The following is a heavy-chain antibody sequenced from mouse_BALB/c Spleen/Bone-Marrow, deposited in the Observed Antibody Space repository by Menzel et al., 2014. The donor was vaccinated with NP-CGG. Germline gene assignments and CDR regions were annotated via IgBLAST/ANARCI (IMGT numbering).Heavy chain of an antibody. J-gene: IGHJ4*01. CDR3: AREKYGNYYAMGY. CDR2: IWGDGTT. D-gene: IGHD2-10*02. Sequence: QVQLQQPGPGLVAPSQSLSITCTVSGFSLTDYGINWVRQPPGKGLEWLGMIWGDGTTDYNSALRSRLSINKDNSRSQVFLKMSSLQTDDTARYYCAREKYGNYYAMGYWGQGTSVTVSS. CDR1: GFSLTDYG. V-gene: IGHV2-6-7*01.